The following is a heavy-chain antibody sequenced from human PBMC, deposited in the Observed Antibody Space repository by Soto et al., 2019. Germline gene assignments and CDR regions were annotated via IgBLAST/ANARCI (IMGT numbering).Heavy chain of an antibody. CDR2: IYYSGST. V-gene: IGHV4-31*03. D-gene: IGHD3-10*01. CDR1: GGSISSGGYY. J-gene: IGHJ4*02. CDR3: ARIILVSDISYKLGPTTHRQIDY. Sequence: SETLSLTCTVSGGSISSGGYYWSWIRQHPGKGLEWIGYIYYSGSTYYNPSLKSRVTISVDTSKNQFSLKLSSVTAADTAVYYCARIILVSDISYKLGPTTHRQIDYWGQGTLVTVSS.